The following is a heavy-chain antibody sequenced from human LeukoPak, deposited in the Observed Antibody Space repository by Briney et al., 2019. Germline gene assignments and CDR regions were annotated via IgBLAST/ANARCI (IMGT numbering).Heavy chain of an antibody. D-gene: IGHD2-2*01. V-gene: IGHV3-7*01. CDR1: GFTFSSYW. J-gene: IGHJ4*02. CDR3: ARDSSLYCSSTSCHSGGV. Sequence: QAGGSLRLSCAASGFTFSSYWMSWVRQAPGKGLEWVANIKQDGGEKYYVDSVKGRFTISRDNAKNSLYLQMNSLRAEDTAVYYCARDSSLYCSSTSCHSGGVWGQGTLVTVSS. CDR2: IKQDGGEK.